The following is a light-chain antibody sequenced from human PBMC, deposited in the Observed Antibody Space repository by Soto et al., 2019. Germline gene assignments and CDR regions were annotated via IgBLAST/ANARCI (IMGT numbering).Light chain of an antibody. CDR3: QRYDSFRT. CDR1: QNISNY. Sequence: IELIQSPATLSVSPGERATLSCRASQNISNYLIWYQQKPGQAPRLLIYGVSNRATDIPARFSGSGSGTDFTLTITRLEPEDFAMYYCQRYDSFRTFGQGTKVDIK. CDR2: GVS. J-gene: IGKJ1*01. V-gene: IGKV3-11*01.